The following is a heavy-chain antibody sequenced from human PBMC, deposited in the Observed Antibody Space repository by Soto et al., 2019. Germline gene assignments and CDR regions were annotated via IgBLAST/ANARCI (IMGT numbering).Heavy chain of an antibody. CDR1: GGTFSSYA. CDR3: AREHRYYYDSSGYSTKYFQH. Sequence: QVQLVQSGAEVKKPGSSVKVSCKASGGTFSSYAISWVRQAPGQGLEWMGGIIPIFGTANYAQKFQGRVTITADESTSTAYMELSSLRSEDTAVYHCAREHRYYYDSSGYSTKYFQHWGQGTLVTVSS. J-gene: IGHJ1*01. D-gene: IGHD3-22*01. V-gene: IGHV1-69*01. CDR2: IIPIFGTA.